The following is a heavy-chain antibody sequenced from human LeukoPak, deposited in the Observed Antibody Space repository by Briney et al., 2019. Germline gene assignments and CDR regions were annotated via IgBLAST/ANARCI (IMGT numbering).Heavy chain of an antibody. CDR2: INPNSGGT. D-gene: IGHD2-21*02. V-gene: IGHV1-2*02. CDR1: GYTFTGYY. Sequence: GASVKVSCKASGYTFTGYYMHWVRQAPGQGLEWMGWINPNSGGTNYAQKFQGRVTMTRDTSIRTAYMELSRLRSDDTAVYYCASEAYCGGDCYSSNPYFDYWGQGTLVTVSS. CDR3: ASEAYCGGDCYSSNPYFDY. J-gene: IGHJ4*02.